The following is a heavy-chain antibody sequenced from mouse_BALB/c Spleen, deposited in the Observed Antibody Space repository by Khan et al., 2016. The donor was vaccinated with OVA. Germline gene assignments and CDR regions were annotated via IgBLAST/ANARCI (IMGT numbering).Heavy chain of an antibody. D-gene: IGHD2-1*01. Sequence: QLQESGPELEKPGASVKISCKASGYSFTGYNMNWVKQSNGKSLEWIGNIDPYNGGTSYNQKFKGTATLTVDKSSRTAYMQLKSLKSEDHADYYCASECNYYFDYWGQGTTLTVSS. CDR1: GYSFTGYN. V-gene: IGHV1S135*01. J-gene: IGHJ2*01. CDR3: ASECNYYFDY. CDR2: IDPYNGGT.